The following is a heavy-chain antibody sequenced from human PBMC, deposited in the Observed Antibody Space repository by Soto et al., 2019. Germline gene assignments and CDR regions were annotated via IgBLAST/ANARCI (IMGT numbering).Heavy chain of an antibody. Sequence: QVQLGQSGAEGKKPGASEKVSCKASGYTFTSYVISWVRQAPGPGVVWRGWISVYNGNTKYAQKLQGRVTMTTDTSTSTAYMELRSLRSDDTAVYYCAREGYCSGGSCYEGYYYSDGMDVWGQGTTVTVSS. V-gene: IGHV1-18*01. CDR3: AREGYCSGGSCYEGYYYSDGMDV. J-gene: IGHJ6*02. CDR2: ISVYNGNT. CDR1: GYTFTSYV. D-gene: IGHD2-15*01.